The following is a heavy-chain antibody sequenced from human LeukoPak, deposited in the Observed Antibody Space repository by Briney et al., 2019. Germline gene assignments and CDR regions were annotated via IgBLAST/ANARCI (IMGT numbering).Heavy chain of an antibody. D-gene: IGHD4-17*01. CDR2: INPNSGGT. J-gene: IGHJ4*02. Sequence: ASVKVSCKASGYTFTGYYMHWVRQAPGQGLEWMGWINPNSGGTNYAQKFQGRVTMTRDTSISTAYMELSRLRSDDTAVYYCARDPNGDYECLDYWGQGTLVTVSS. CDR1: GYTFTGYY. CDR3: ARDPNGDYECLDY. V-gene: IGHV1-2*02.